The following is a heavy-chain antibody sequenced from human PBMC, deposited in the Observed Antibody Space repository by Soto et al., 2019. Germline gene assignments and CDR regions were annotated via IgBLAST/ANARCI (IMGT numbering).Heavy chain of an antibody. Sequence: GGSLRLSCAASGFTFSSYGMHWVRQAPGKGLEWVAVLSFVGSIKYFADSVKGRFTISRDNSKNTLFLQMNSLRAEDTAVYYCAKDQGDSSSWLYGMDVWGQGTTVTVSS. CDR1: GFTFSSYG. CDR2: LSFVGSIK. D-gene: IGHD6-13*01. V-gene: IGHV3-30*18. CDR3: AKDQGDSSSWLYGMDV. J-gene: IGHJ6*02.